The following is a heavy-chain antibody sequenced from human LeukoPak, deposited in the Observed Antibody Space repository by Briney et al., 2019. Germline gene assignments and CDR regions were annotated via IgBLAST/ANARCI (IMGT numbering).Heavy chain of an antibody. V-gene: IGHV4-59*01. J-gene: IGHJ4*02. D-gene: IGHD5-24*01. CDR2: IYYSGST. Sequence: SETLSLTCTVSGGSISSYYWSWIRQPPGKGLEWIGYIYYSGSTNYNPSLKSRVTISVDTSKNQFSLKLSSVTAADTAVYYCATGRRDGYNRMDYWGQGTLVTVSS. CDR3: ATGRRDGYNRMDY. CDR1: GGSISSYY.